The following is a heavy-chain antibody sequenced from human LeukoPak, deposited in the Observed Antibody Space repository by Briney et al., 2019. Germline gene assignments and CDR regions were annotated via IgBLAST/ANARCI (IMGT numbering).Heavy chain of an antibody. D-gene: IGHD1-26*01. CDR1: GFTSGDYA. CDR3: TRERRWELLPPFDI. J-gene: IGHJ3*02. CDR2: IRSKAYGGTT. Sequence: GGSPRLSCKTSGFTSGDYAVSWFRQAPGKGLEWVGFIRSKAYGGTTEYAASVKGRFTISRDDSKSIAYLQMNSLKTEDTAVYYCTRERRWELLPPFDIWGQGTMVTVSS. V-gene: IGHV3-49*03.